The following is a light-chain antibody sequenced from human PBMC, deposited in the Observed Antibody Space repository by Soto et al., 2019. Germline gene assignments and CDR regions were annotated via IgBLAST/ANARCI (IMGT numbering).Light chain of an antibody. CDR2: GAS. V-gene: IGKV3-20*01. Sequence: EIVLTQSPGTLSLSPGERATLSCRASQSVSSSYLAWYQQKPGQAPRLLIYGASSRATGIPDRFSSSGSGTDFTLTISRLEPEDFAVYYCQQYGSSLWTFGQGTKWIS. J-gene: IGKJ1*01. CDR1: QSVSSSY. CDR3: QQYGSSLWT.